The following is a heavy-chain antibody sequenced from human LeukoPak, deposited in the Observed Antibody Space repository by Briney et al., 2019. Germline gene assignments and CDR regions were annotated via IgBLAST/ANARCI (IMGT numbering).Heavy chain of an antibody. CDR1: GGSISNYY. D-gene: IGHD7-27*01. CDR2: ISYSGST. Sequence: SETLSLTCTVSGGSISNYYWSWIRQPPGKGLECIGYISYSGSTNYNPSLKSRVTMSVDTSKSHFSLKLSSVTAADTAVYYCANIRLGSHPATDYWGQGTLVTVSS. CDR3: ANIRLGSHPATDY. J-gene: IGHJ4*02. V-gene: IGHV4-59*08.